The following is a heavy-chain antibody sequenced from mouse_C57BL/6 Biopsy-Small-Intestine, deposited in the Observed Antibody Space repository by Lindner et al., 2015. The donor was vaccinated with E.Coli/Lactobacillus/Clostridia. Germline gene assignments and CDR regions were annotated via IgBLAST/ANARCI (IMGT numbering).Heavy chain of an antibody. CDR3: ARVPYYYGSPYAMDY. Sequence: LQESGPELVKPGASVKISCKASGYAFSSSWMNWVKQRPGKGLEWIGRIYPGDGDTNYNGKFKGKATLTADKSSSTAYMQLSSLTSEDSAVYFCARVPYYYGSPYAMDYWGQGTSVTVSS. D-gene: IGHD1-1*01. CDR2: IYPGDGDT. CDR1: GYAFSSSW. J-gene: IGHJ4*01. V-gene: IGHV1-82*01.